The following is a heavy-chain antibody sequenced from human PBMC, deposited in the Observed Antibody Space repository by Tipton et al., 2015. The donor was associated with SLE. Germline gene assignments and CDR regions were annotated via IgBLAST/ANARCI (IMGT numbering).Heavy chain of an antibody. J-gene: IGHJ4*02. CDR2: IYYSGST. V-gene: IGHV4-59*01. CDR1: GGSSSSYY. Sequence: TLSLTCTVSGGSSSSYYWSWIRQPPGKGLEWIGYIYYSGSTNYNPSLKSRVTISVDTSKNQFSLKLSSVTAADTAVYYCARVRGWSDFDYWGQGTLVTVSS. CDR3: ARVRGWSDFDY. D-gene: IGHD6-19*01.